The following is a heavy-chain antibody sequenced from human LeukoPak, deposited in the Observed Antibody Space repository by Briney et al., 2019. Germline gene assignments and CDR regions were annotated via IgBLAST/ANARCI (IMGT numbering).Heavy chain of an antibody. CDR3: ARRVKWIHYFDY. CDR1: GGSFSGYY. D-gene: IGHD2-2*03. Sequence: SETLSLTCAVYGGSFSGYYWSWIRQPPGKGLEWIGEINHSGSTNYNPSLKSRVTISVDTSKNQFSLKLSSVTAADTAVYYCARRVKWIHYFDYWGQGTLVTVSS. J-gene: IGHJ4*02. CDR2: INHSGST. V-gene: IGHV4-34*01.